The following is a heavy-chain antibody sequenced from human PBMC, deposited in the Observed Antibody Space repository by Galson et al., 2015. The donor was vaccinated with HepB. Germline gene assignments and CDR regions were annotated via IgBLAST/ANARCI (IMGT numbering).Heavy chain of an antibody. Sequence: SLTCAVSGYSISSSNWWGWIRQPPGKGLEWIGYIYYRGSTYYNPSLKSRVTMSVDTSKNQFSLKLKSVTAADTAVYYCASQSGYLGYWGQGTLVTVSS. CDR2: IYYRGST. D-gene: IGHD3-3*01. CDR3: ASQSGYLGY. CDR1: GYSISSSNW. J-gene: IGHJ4*02. V-gene: IGHV4-28*01.